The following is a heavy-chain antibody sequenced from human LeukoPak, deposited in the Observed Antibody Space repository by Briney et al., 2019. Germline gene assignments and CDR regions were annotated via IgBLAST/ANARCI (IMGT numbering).Heavy chain of an antibody. CDR1: GFTVSTNY. Sequence: GGSLRLSCAASGFTVSTNYMSWVRQAPGKGLEWVSVFYSGGSTYYADSVKGRFTISRDNSKNTVYLQMNSLRAEDTAVYYCAKDRYSSGWYSDFDYWGQGTLVTVSS. CDR2: FYSGGST. J-gene: IGHJ4*02. CDR3: AKDRYSSGWYSDFDY. V-gene: IGHV3-53*05. D-gene: IGHD6-19*01.